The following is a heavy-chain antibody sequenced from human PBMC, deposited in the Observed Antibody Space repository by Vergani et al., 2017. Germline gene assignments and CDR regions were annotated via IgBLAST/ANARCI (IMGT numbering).Heavy chain of an antibody. Sequence: EVQLVESGGGLVQPGGSLRLSCAASGFTFSSYSVNWVRQAPGKGLEWVSYITGSSTIYYADSVKGRFTISRDNAKNSLYLQMNSLRAEDTAVYYCARLLGTMVRGYGMDVWGQGPRSPSP. D-gene: IGHD3-10*01. J-gene: IGHJ6*02. CDR1: GFTFSSYS. CDR3: ARLLGTMVRGYGMDV. CDR2: ITGSSTI. V-gene: IGHV3-48*01.